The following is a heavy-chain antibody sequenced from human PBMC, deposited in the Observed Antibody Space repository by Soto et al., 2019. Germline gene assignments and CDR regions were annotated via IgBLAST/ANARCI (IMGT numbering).Heavy chain of an antibody. CDR3: APNASGTLPGMDV. Sequence: ASVKVSCKASGYTFTSYYMHWVRQAPGQGLEWMGIINPSGGSTSYAQKFQGRVTMTRDTSTSTVYMELSSLRSEDTAVYYCAPNASGTLPGMDVWGQGTTVPVSS. CDR2: INPSGGST. D-gene: IGHD1-1*01. CDR1: GYTFTSYY. V-gene: IGHV1-46*01. J-gene: IGHJ6*02.